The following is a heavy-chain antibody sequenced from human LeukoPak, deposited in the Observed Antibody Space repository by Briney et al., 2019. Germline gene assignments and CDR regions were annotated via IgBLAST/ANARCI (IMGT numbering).Heavy chain of an antibody. CDR1: GYTFTSYY. CDR2: INPSGGST. D-gene: IGHD3-22*01. J-gene: IGHJ4*02. Sequence: ASVKVSCKASGYTFTSYYTHWVRQAPGQGLEWMGIINPSGGSTRNAQIFQGRVTMTRDTSTNTVYMELSSLRSEDTAVYYCARDLDYYDSSGSTAGDYWGQGTLVTVSS. V-gene: IGHV1-46*01. CDR3: ARDLDYYDSSGSTAGDY.